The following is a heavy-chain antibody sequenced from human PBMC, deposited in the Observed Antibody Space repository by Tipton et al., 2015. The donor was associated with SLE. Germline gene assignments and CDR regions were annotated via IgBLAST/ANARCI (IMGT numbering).Heavy chain of an antibody. Sequence: QLVQSGAEVKKPGESLKISCKGSGYSFTSYWIGWVRQMPGKGLEWMGIIYPADSDTRYSPSSQGQVTFSADKSISTAYLQWSSLKASGTAMYYCARPIFDSQGYSGMDVWGQGTTVTVSS. J-gene: IGHJ6*02. V-gene: IGHV5-51*01. CDR3: ARPIFDSQGYSGMDV. D-gene: IGHD3-9*01. CDR2: IYPADSDT. CDR1: GYSFTSYW.